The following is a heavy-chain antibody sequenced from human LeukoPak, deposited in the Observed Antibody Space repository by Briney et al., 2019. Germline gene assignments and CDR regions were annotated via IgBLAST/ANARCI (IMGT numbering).Heavy chain of an antibody. D-gene: IGHD6-13*01. Sequence: GGSLRLSCAASGFTFSNYAMSWVRQAPGKGLEWVSGISGSGGNTYYADSVKGRSTISRDNSKNTLYLQMNSLRAEDTAVYYCARYRSSSVRFDYWGQGTLVTVSS. CDR1: GFTFSNYA. J-gene: IGHJ4*02. CDR3: ARYRSSSVRFDY. CDR2: ISGSGGNT. V-gene: IGHV3-23*01.